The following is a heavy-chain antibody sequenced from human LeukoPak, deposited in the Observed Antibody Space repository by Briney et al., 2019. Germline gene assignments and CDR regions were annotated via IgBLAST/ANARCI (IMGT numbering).Heavy chain of an antibody. Sequence: ASVKVSCKASGYTFTSYDINWVRQATGQGLEWMGWINPNSGGTNYAQNFQGRVTLTRDTSISTAYMELSSLRSDDTAVYYCARTGVGSTPFDYWGQGTLVTVSS. CDR1: GYTFTSYD. D-gene: IGHD1-26*01. V-gene: IGHV1-2*02. J-gene: IGHJ4*02. CDR3: ARTGVGSTPFDY. CDR2: INPNSGGT.